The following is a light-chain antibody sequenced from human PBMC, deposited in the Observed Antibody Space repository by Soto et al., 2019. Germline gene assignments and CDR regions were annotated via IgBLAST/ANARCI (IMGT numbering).Light chain of an antibody. CDR1: SSNIGAGYD. J-gene: IGLJ1*01. V-gene: IGLV1-40*01. Sequence: QSALTQPPSVSGAPGQMVTISCTGSSSNIGAGYDVHWYQQLPGTVPKLLIYGNSNRPSGVPDRFSGSKSGTSASLAITGLQAEDEADYYCQSYDSSLSGSYVFGTGTKVTVL. CDR3: QSYDSSLSGSYV. CDR2: GNS.